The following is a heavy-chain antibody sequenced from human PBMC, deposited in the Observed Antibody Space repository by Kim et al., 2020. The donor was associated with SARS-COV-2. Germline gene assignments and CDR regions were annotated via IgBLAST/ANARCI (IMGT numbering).Heavy chain of an antibody. V-gene: IGHV3-30*01. D-gene: IGHD3-22*01. CDR3: ARPSDRSGYYSEGGAFDR. J-gene: IGHJ3*02. Sequence: GRFTISRDNSKNTLYLQMNSLRAEETAVYDCARPSDRSGYYSEGGAFDRWGQGTMVTVSS.